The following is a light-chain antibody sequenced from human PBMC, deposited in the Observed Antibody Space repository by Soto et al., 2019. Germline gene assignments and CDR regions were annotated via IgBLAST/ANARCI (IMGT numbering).Light chain of an antibody. CDR1: QSVSSSY. Sequence: EIVLTQSPGTLSLSPGERATLSCRASQSVSSSYLAWYQQKPGQAPRLLIYGASSMATGIPDMFSGSGSGTDFTLTISRLEPEDFAVYYCQQYGSSPPFTCGPGTKVDI. CDR3: QQYGSSPPFT. J-gene: IGKJ3*01. V-gene: IGKV3-20*01. CDR2: GAS.